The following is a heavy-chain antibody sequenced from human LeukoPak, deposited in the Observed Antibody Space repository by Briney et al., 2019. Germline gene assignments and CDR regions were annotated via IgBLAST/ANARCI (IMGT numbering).Heavy chain of an antibody. J-gene: IGHJ4*02. V-gene: IGHV3-23*01. Sequence: GGSLRLSCVASGFTFSNYAMNWVRQAPGKGLEWVSLSGSGGDIYYVDSVKGRFTISRDNSKNTLYLQMNSLRAEDTAGYYCAKARGGTSQTSFFAYWAQGTLVT. D-gene: IGHD4-23*01. CDR3: AKARGGTSQTSFFAY. CDR1: GFTFSNYA. CDR2: SGSGGDI.